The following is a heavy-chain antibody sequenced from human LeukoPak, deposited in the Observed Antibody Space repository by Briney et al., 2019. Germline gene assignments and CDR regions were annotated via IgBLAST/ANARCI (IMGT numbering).Heavy chain of an antibody. Sequence: PSETLSLTCTVSGGSISSYYWSWIRQPAGKGLEWIGRIYTSGSTNYNPSLKGRVTMSVDTSKNQFSLKLSSVTAADTAVYYCAREGITMVRGVIMLFDYWGQGTLVTVSS. V-gene: IGHV4-4*07. CDR2: IYTSGST. CDR1: GGSISSYY. J-gene: IGHJ4*02. D-gene: IGHD3-10*01. CDR3: AREGITMVRGVIMLFDY.